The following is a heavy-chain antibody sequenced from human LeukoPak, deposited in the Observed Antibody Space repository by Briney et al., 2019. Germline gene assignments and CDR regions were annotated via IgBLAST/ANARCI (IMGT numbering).Heavy chain of an antibody. J-gene: IGHJ4*02. Sequence: GGSLRLSCAASGFTFSSYEMNWVRQAPGKGLEWVSYISSSGSTIYYADSVKGRFTISRDNAKNSLYLQMNSLRAEDTAVYYCARVRQLVLGYFDYWGQGTLVTVSS. CDR1: GFTFSSYE. D-gene: IGHD6-13*01. V-gene: IGHV3-48*03. CDR3: ARVRQLVLGYFDY. CDR2: ISSSGSTI.